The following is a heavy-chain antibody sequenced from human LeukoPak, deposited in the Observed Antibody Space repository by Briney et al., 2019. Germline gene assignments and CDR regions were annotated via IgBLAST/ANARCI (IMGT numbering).Heavy chain of an antibody. CDR1: GFTFSSYG. V-gene: IGHV3-21*01. D-gene: IGHD3-16*01. CDR3: ARDRLAFEGDPDAFDI. CDR2: ISSSSSYI. J-gene: IGHJ3*02. Sequence: GGSLRLSCAASGFTFSSYGMHWVRQAPGKGLEWVSSISSSSSYIYYADSVKGRFTISRDNAKNSLYLQMNSLRAEDTAVYYCARDRLAFEGDPDAFDIWGQGTMVTVSS.